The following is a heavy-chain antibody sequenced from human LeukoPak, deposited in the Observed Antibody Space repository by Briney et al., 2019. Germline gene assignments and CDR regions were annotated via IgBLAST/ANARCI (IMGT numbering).Heavy chain of an antibody. J-gene: IGHJ4*02. V-gene: IGHV3-11*01. CDR3: ARAHTTVAFPDPH. Sequence: PGGSLRLSCAASGFTFSDYYMSWIRQAPGKGLEWVSYISSSGSAIYYADSVKGRFTVSRDNAKNSLFLQMNSLRAEDTAVYYCARAHTTVAFPDPHWGQGTLVTVYS. CDR1: GFTFSDYY. CDR2: ISSSGSAI. D-gene: IGHD1-1*01.